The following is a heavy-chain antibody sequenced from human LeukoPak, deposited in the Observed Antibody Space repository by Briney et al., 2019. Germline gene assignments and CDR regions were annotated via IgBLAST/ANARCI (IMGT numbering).Heavy chain of an antibody. CDR3: ARGTYYDYVWGSYRYTFY. CDR1: GFTFSNAW. Sequence: GSLRLSCAASGFTFSNAWMSWIRQPPGKGLEWIGEINHSGSTNYNPSLKSRVTISVDSSKNQFSLKLSSVTAADTAVYYCARGTYYDYVWGSYRYTFYWGQGTLVTVSS. D-gene: IGHD3-16*02. J-gene: IGHJ4*02. CDR2: INHSGST. V-gene: IGHV4-34*01.